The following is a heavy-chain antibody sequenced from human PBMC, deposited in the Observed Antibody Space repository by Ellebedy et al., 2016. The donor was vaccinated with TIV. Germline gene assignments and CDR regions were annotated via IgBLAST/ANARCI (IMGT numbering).Heavy chain of an antibody. CDR3: ATLDCRGGSCYSFDT. J-gene: IGHJ4*02. Sequence: GESLKISXVASGILFSDYAMSWVRQVPGKGLEWVSSISARGTKTKCADSVKGRCTISRDNSKNTVYLQLNSLRAEDTASYYCATLDCRGGSCYSFDTWGQGSPVTVSS. CDR1: GILFSDYA. D-gene: IGHD2-15*01. CDR2: ISARGTKT. V-gene: IGHV3-23*01.